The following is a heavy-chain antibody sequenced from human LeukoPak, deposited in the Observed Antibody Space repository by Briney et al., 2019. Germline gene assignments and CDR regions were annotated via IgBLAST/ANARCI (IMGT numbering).Heavy chain of an antibody. CDR2: INPNSGGT. Sequence: ASVKVSCKASGYTFTGYYMHWVRPAPGQGLEWMGWINPNSGGTNYAQKFQGRVTMTRDTSISTACMELSRLISDDTAVYYCARDLFSGAALSGYFDYWGRELWSVSPQ. J-gene: IGHJ4*02. CDR1: GYTFTGYY. V-gene: IGHV1-2*02. CDR3: ARDLFSGAALSGYFDY. D-gene: IGHD3-10*02.